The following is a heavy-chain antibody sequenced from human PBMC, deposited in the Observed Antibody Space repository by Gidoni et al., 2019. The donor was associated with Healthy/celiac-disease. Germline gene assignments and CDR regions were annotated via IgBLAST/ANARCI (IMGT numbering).Heavy chain of an antibody. V-gene: IGHV4-39*07. CDR2: IYYSGST. Sequence: QLQLQESGPGLVKPSETLSLTCTVSGGSISSSSYYWGWIRQPPGKGLEWIGSIYYSGSTYYNPSLKSRVTISVDTSKNQFSLKLSSVTAADTAVYYCARDLRFGELLGDGFDPWGQGTLVTVSS. CDR3: ARDLRFGELLGDGFDP. CDR1: GGSISSSSYY. J-gene: IGHJ5*02. D-gene: IGHD3-10*01.